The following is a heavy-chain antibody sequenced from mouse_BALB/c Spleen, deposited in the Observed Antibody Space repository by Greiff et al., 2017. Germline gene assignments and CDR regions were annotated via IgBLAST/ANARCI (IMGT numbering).Heavy chain of an antibody. V-gene: IGHV1-5*01. Sequence: EVHLVESGTVLARPGASVKMSCKASGYTFTSYWMHWVKQRPGQGLEWIGAIYPGNSDTSYNQKFKGKAKLTAVTSTSTAYMELSSLTNEDSAVYYCTRSPYGNYDYYAMDYWGQGTSVTVSS. CDR3: TRSPYGNYDYYAMDY. J-gene: IGHJ4*01. CDR2: IYPGNSDT. CDR1: GYTFTSYW. D-gene: IGHD2-1*01.